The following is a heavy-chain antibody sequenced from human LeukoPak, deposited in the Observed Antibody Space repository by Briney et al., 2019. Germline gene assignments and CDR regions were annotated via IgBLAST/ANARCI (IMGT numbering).Heavy chain of an antibody. CDR1: GFTFSNYW. Sequence: GGSLRLSYVASGFTFSNYWMTWVRQAPGKGLEWVANINQDGSVKNYVDSVKDRFSISRDDAKNSLYLQMNSLRAEDTAVYYCAASTGWFGDDWGQGTLVTVSS. D-gene: IGHD6-19*01. J-gene: IGHJ4*02. V-gene: IGHV3-7*01. CDR3: AASTGWFGDD. CDR2: INQDGSVK.